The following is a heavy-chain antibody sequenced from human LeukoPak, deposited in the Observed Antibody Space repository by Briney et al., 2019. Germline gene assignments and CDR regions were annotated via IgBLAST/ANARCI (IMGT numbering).Heavy chain of an antibody. CDR2: INWNGGSI. CDR1: GFTFDDYG. Sequence: GGSLRLSCAASGFTFDDYGMSWVRQIPGKGLEWVSGINWNGGSIDYADSVKGRFTISRDNAKNSLYLQMNSLRAEDTALYLCARFGDPNYSYFYMDVWGKGTTVTISS. D-gene: IGHD4-17*01. J-gene: IGHJ6*03. V-gene: IGHV3-20*01. CDR3: ARFGDPNYSYFYMDV.